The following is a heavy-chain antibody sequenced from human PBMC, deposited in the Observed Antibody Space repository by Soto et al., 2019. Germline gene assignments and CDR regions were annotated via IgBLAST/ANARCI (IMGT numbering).Heavy chain of an antibody. Sequence: SETLSLTCTFSGGSISSGGYYWSWIRQHPRKGLEWIGYIYYSGSTYYNPSLKSRVTISVDTSKNQFSLKLSSVTAADTAVYYCARDTNYYDSSGPYYGMDVWGQGTTVTVSS. D-gene: IGHD3-22*01. V-gene: IGHV4-31*03. CDR1: GGSISSGGYY. CDR3: ARDTNYYDSSGPYYGMDV. CDR2: IYYSGST. J-gene: IGHJ6*02.